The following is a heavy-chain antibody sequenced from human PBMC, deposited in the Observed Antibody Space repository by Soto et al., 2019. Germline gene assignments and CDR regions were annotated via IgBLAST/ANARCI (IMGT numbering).Heavy chain of an antibody. Sequence: QVQLVQSGAEVKKPGSSVKVSCKASGGTFSSYTISWVRQAPGQGLEWMGSIIPILGIANYARKFQGRVTXTVXKSTSTAYMELSSLRSEDTAVYYCARVGYNFIVDYWGQGTLVTVSS. V-gene: IGHV1-69*02. CDR2: IIPILGIA. J-gene: IGHJ4*02. CDR1: GGTFSSYT. D-gene: IGHD5-12*01. CDR3: ARVGYNFIVDY.